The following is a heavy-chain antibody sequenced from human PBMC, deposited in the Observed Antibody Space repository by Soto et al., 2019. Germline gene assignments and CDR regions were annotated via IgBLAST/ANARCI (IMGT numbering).Heavy chain of an antibody. CDR2: ISVGNGNT. Sequence: VASVKVSCKASGYKFSSYAIHWVRQAPGQRLEWMGWISVGNGNTKYSQKFHDRVTIIRDTSADTAYMEVSSLRSEDTAVYYCAAEGTVTTGMDVWGQGTTVTVSS. V-gene: IGHV1-3*01. CDR3: AAEGTVTTGMDV. CDR1: GYKFSSYA. J-gene: IGHJ6*02. D-gene: IGHD4-17*01.